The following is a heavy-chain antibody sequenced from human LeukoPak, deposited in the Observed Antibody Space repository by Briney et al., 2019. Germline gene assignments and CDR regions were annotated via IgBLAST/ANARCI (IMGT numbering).Heavy chain of an antibody. V-gene: IGHV4-39*07. CDR3: ARNWNYVVNY. CDR2: IYYSGST. CDR1: GGSISSSSYY. Sequence: SETLSLTCTVSGGSISSSSYYWGWIRQPPGKGLEWIGSIYYSGSTYYNPSLKSRVTISVDTSKNQFSLKLSSVTASDTAVYYCARNWNYVVNYWGQGTLVTVSS. D-gene: IGHD1-7*01. J-gene: IGHJ4*02.